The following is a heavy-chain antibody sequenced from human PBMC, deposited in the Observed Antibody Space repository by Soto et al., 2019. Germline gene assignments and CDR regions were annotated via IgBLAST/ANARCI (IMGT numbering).Heavy chain of an antibody. Sequence: QVQLVQSGAEVKKPGASVKVSCKASGYTFTNYYMHWVRQAPGQGLEWVGIISPSGDRTSHAQKFQGRLTMTRDTSTSTDYMELNSLTSEDTAVYYCAREARDGDYPYWGQGTLVTVSS. D-gene: IGHD4-17*01. CDR3: AREARDGDYPY. J-gene: IGHJ4*02. V-gene: IGHV1-46*01. CDR1: GYTFTNYY. CDR2: ISPSGDRT.